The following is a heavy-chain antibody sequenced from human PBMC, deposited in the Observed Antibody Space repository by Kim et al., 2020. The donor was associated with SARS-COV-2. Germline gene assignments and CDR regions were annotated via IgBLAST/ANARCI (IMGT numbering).Heavy chain of an antibody. V-gene: IGHV3-33*01. CDR3: ARGYCSSTSCYPRDAFDI. D-gene: IGHD2-2*01. CDR2: IWYDGSNK. Sequence: GGSLRLSCAASGFTFSSYGMHWVRQAPGKGLEWVAVIWYDGSNKYYADSVKGRFTISRDNSKNTLYLQMNSLRAEDTAVYYCARGYCSSTSCYPRDAFDIWGQGTMVTVSS. J-gene: IGHJ3*02. CDR1: GFTFSSYG.